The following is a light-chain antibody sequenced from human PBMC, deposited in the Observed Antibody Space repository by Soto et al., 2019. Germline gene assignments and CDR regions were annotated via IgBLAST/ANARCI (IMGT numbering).Light chain of an antibody. V-gene: IGKV1-5*03. J-gene: IGKJ1*01. Sequence: DIQMTQSPSSLSASVGDRVTITCRASQSIDSWLAWYQQKPGKAPNLLIYKASSLKSGVPLRFSGSGSGTEFTLTINSLQPDDFATYYCQQYDTYWTFGQGTKVDIK. CDR3: QQYDTYWT. CDR2: KAS. CDR1: QSIDSW.